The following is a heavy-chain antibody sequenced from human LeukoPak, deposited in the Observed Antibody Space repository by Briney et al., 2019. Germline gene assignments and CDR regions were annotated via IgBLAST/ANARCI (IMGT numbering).Heavy chain of an antibody. V-gene: IGHV4-34*01. CDR3: ARGRVVLMVYAIESSFDY. CDR1: GGSFSGYY. D-gene: IGHD2-8*01. J-gene: IGHJ4*02. Sequence: KPSETLSLTCAVYGGSFSGYYWSWIRQPPGKGLEWIGEINHSGSTNYNPSLKSRVTISVDTSKNQFSLKLSSVTAADTAVYYCARGRVVLMVYAIESSFDYWGQGTLVTVSS. CDR2: INHSGST.